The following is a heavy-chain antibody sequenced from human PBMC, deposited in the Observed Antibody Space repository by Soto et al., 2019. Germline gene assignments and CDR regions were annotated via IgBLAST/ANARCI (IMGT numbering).Heavy chain of an antibody. CDR3: AKDWLTWGVTYVKGN. CDR2: ISYDGSNK. V-gene: IGHV3-30*18. D-gene: IGHD3-10*01. J-gene: IGHJ4*02. CDR1: GFTFSSYG. Sequence: GGSLRLSCAASGFTFSSYGMHWVRQAPGKGLEWVAVISYDGSNKYYADSVKGRFTISRDNSKNTLYLQMNSLRAEDTAVYYCAKDWLTWGVTYVKGNWGQGTLVTVSS.